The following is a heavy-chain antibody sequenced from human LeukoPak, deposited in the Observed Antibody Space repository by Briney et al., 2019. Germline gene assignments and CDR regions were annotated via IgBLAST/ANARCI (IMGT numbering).Heavy chain of an antibody. CDR3: ASDTSLGMPQWFDP. CDR1: GGFISSYY. CDR2: IYNNENT. J-gene: IGHJ5*02. Sequence: PSETLSLTCTVSGGFISSYYWSWIRQPPGKGLEWIAYIYNNENTKYNPSLKSRVAISVDTSKNQFSLKLRSVTAADTAVYYCASDTSLGMPQWFDPWGQGALVTVSS. V-gene: IGHV4-59*01. D-gene: IGHD2-2*01.